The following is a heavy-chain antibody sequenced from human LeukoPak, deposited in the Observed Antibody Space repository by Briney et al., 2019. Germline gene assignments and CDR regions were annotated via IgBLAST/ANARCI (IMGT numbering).Heavy chain of an antibody. D-gene: IGHD3-9*01. J-gene: IGHJ6*02. CDR2: ISSSGSTI. V-gene: IGHV3-11*01. Sequence: GGSLRLSCAASGFTFSDYYMSWIRQAPGKGLEWVSYISSSGSTIYYADSVKGRFTISRDNAENSLYLQMNSLRAEDTAVYYCATFPYDILTGYYYYYGMDVWGQGTTVTVSS. CDR1: GFTFSDYY. CDR3: ATFPYDILTGYYYYYGMDV.